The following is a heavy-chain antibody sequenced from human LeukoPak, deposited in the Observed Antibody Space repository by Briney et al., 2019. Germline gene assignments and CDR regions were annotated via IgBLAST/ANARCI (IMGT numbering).Heavy chain of an antibody. CDR1: GGSISSYY. J-gene: IGHJ4*02. CDR2: IYYSGST. V-gene: IGHV4-59*08. CDR3: ARAREPLEFTYYFAF. Sequence: SETLSLTCTVSGGSISSYYWSWIRQPPGKGLEWIGYIYYSGSTNYNPSLKSRVTISVDTSKNQFSLKLSSVTAADTAVYYCARAREPLEFTYYFAFWGQGTLVTVSS. D-gene: IGHD1-1*01.